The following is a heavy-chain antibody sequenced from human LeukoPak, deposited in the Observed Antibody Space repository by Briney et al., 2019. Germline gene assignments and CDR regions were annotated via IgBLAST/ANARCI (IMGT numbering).Heavy chain of an antibody. J-gene: IGHJ3*02. Sequence: GASVKVSCKASGYTFSVYWIHWVRLVPGQGLEWMGWINPNSGGTNFAQEFQGRVTMTRDTSITTVYMELSGLNSDDTAIYYCARGVLLQGRGAFDIWGQGTMLTVSS. V-gene: IGHV1-2*02. CDR3: ARGVLLQGRGAFDI. D-gene: IGHD2-15*01. CDR1: GYTFSVYW. CDR2: INPNSGGT.